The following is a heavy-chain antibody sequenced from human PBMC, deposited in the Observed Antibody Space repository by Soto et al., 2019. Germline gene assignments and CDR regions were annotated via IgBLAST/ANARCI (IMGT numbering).Heavy chain of an antibody. Sequence: SETLSLTCTVSGGSISSYYWSWIRQPPGKGLEWIGYIYYSGSTNYNPSLRSRVTISVDTSKNQFSLKLSSVTAADTAVYYCAGVDLKQWLVLGYWGQGTLVTVSS. V-gene: IGHV4-59*01. J-gene: IGHJ4*02. CDR3: AGVDLKQWLVLGY. D-gene: IGHD6-19*01. CDR1: GGSISSYY. CDR2: IYYSGST.